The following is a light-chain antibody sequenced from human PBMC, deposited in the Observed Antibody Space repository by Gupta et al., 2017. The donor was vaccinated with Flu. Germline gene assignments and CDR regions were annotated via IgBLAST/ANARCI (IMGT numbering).Light chain of an antibody. CDR3: MQGTCWPPA. Sequence: VTLGQPASISCRSSQSLVHSNGNTYLHWFQQRPGQSPRRLIYKGSNRDSGVPDRFSGSGSGTDFTLKISRVEADDFGVYYCMQGTCWPPAFGQGTKLEI. CDR1: QSLVHSNGNTY. CDR2: KGS. V-gene: IGKV2-30*02. J-gene: IGKJ2*01.